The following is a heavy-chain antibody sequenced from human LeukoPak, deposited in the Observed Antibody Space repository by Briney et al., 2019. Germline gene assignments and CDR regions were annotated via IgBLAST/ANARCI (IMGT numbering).Heavy chain of an antibody. D-gene: IGHD3-22*01. Sequence: SETLSLTCTVSGGSISSSSYYWGWIRQPPGKGLEWIGSIYYSGSTYYNPSLKSRVTISVDTSKNQFSLKLSSVTAADTAVYYCARDYYDSSGSYWGQGTLVTVSS. CDR3: ARDYYDSSGSY. V-gene: IGHV4-39*07. CDR1: GGSISSSSYY. CDR2: IYYSGST. J-gene: IGHJ4*02.